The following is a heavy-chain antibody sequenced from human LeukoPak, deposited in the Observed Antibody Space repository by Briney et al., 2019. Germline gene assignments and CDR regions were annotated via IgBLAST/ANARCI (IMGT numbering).Heavy chain of an antibody. CDR3: ARTRSSSSSWYGQFDY. CDR2: IYYSGST. CDR1: GGSISSSSYY. V-gene: IGHV4-39*07. Sequence: SETLSLTCTVSGGSISSSSYYWGWIRQPPGKGLEWIGSIYYSGSTYYNPSLKSRVTISVDTSKNQFSLKLSSVTAADTAVYYCARTRSSSSSWYGQFDYWGQGTLVTVSS. J-gene: IGHJ4*02. D-gene: IGHD6-13*01.